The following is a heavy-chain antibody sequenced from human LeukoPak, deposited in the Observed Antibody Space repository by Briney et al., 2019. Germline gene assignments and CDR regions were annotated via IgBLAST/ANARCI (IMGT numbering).Heavy chain of an antibody. V-gene: IGHV3-66*01. Sequence: GGSLRLSCAASGITASSNDMTWVRQAPGKGLEWVSVIYSGGGRYYSDSVKVRFTISRDNSKNTLYLQMNSLRVEDTAVYYCAITQYGSGSYSDSWGQGTLVTVSP. J-gene: IGHJ5*02. D-gene: IGHD3-10*01. CDR1: GITASSND. CDR3: AITQYGSGSYSDS. CDR2: IYSGGGR.